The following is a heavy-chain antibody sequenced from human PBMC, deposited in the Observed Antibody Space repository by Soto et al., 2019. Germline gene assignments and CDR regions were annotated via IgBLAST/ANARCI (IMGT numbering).Heavy chain of an antibody. V-gene: IGHV4-30-2*01. CDR2: IYHSGST. D-gene: IGHD4-17*01. J-gene: IGHJ4*02. Sequence: QLQLQESGSGLVKPSQTLSLTCAVSGGSISSGGYSCNWIRQPPGKGLEWIGYIYHSGSTYYNPSLKSRVIISVDRSKKQFSLKLSSVTAADTAVYYCARGMTTVTTFDYWCQGTLVTVSS. CDR3: ARGMTTVTTFDY. CDR1: GGSISSGGYS.